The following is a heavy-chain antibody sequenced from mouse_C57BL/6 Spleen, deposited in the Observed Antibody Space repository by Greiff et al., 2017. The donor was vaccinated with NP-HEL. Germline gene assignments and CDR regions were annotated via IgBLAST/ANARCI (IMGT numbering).Heavy chain of an antibody. CDR1: GYPLPGSF. V-gene: IGHV1-20*01. J-gene: IGHJ4*01. Sequence: EVKLQEPGPELVRPGDSVKLSCKASGYPLPGSFLNWVSRSHGKGLKWFGGINPKSGITSYNQKFKGKATLTVDKSSSTAHMELRSLTSEDSAVYYWARGWLPGYYYAMYYWGQGTSVTVSS. CDR3: ARGWLPGYYYAMYY. CDR2: INPKSGIT. D-gene: IGHD2-3*01.